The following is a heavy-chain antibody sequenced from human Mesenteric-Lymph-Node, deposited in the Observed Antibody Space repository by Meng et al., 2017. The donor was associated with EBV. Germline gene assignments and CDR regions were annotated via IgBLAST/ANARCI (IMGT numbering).Heavy chain of an antibody. CDR1: GGSVIRGSSY. V-gene: IGHV4-61*01. CDR2: IYRTGST. Sequence: QGQVPEARPALVNASETLSRPCSLSGGSVIRGSSYWSWIRQPPGKGLEWIGYIYRTGSTDYNPSLNSRVSISIDTSKNQFSLRLTSVTAADTAVYYCARDSGITVTNSFDYWGQGALVTVSS. CDR3: ARDSGITVTNSFDY. J-gene: IGHJ4*02. D-gene: IGHD1-20*01.